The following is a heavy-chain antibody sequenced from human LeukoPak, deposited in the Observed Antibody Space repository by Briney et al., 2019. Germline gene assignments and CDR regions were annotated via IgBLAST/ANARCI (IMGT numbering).Heavy chain of an antibody. Sequence: GESLKIFCKGSGYSFTSYWVGWVRQMAGKGLEWLGIIYPGDSDTRYSPSFQGQVTISADKSISTAYLQWSSLKASDTAMYYCARFTIFRVVSSPIDYWGQGTLVTVSS. CDR2: IYPGDSDT. D-gene: IGHD3-3*01. CDR3: ARFTIFRVVSSPIDY. V-gene: IGHV5-51*01. J-gene: IGHJ4*02. CDR1: GYSFTSYW.